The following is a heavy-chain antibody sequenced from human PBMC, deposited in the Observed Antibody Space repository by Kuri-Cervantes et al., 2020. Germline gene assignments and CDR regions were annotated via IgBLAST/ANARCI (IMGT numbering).Heavy chain of an antibody. CDR2: ISSSSSYI. CDR3: ANPLEQWLPRYFDY. CDR1: GFTFSSYS. J-gene: IGHJ4*02. D-gene: IGHD6-19*01. Sequence: GESLKISCAASGFTFSSYSMNWVRQAPGKGLEWVSSISSSSSYIYYADSVKGRFTISRDNSKNTLYLQMNSLRAEDTAVYYCANPLEQWLPRYFDYWGQGTPVAVSS. V-gene: IGHV3-21*04.